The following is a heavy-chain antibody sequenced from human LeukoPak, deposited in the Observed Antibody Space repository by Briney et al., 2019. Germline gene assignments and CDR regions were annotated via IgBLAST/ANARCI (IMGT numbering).Heavy chain of an antibody. CDR1: GYSISSGHY. D-gene: IGHD6-19*01. CDR2: IYHSGST. CDR3: ARDAVAGIKNFDY. V-gene: IGHV4-38-2*02. Sequence: KPSEPLSLTCAVSGYSISSGHYWGRPRPPPGTGLEWIGSIYHSGSTYYNPSCESRVTISVDTSRNQFSLKLNSVTAADTAVYHCARDAVAGIKNFDYWGQGALVTVSS. J-gene: IGHJ4*02.